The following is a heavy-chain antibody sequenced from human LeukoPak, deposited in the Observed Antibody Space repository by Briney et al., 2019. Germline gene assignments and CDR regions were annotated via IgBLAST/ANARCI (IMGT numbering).Heavy chain of an antibody. D-gene: IGHD6-13*01. V-gene: IGHV1-69*05. J-gene: IGHJ4*02. CDR3: ARKAAAGTWFDY. Sequence: ASVKVSCKASGGTFSSYAISWVRQAPGQGLEWMGGIIPIFGTANYAQKFQGGVTITTDESTSTAYTELSSLRSEDTAVYYCARKAAAGTWFDYWGQGTLVTVSS. CDR1: GGTFSSYA. CDR2: IIPIFGTA.